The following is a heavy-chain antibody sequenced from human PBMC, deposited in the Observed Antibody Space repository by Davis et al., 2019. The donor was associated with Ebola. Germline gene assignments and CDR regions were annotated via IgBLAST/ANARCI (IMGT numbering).Heavy chain of an antibody. V-gene: IGHV3-48*01. CDR1: GFTFSSYS. CDR3: AKGKVGSSWLNFDY. CDR2: ISSSSSTI. Sequence: GESLKISCAASGFTFSSYSLNWVRQAPGKGLEWVSYISSSSSTIYYADSVKDRFTISRDNSKNTLYLQMSSLRGDDTAVYYCAKGKVGSSWLNFDYWGQGTLVTVSS. J-gene: IGHJ4*02. D-gene: IGHD6-13*01.